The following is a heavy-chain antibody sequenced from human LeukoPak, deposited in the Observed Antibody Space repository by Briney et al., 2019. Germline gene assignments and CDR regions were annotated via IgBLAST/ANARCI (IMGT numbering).Heavy chain of an antibody. D-gene: IGHD3-3*01. CDR2: FDPSDGET. CDR3: AAIRYLEWFPGIDF. J-gene: IGHJ3*01. Sequence: ASVKVSCKISGYTLTELSIQWVRQAPGKGLEWMGGFDPSDGETVFAQRFQGRVTMTEDTSTDTAYMQLSSPKSEDTAVYYCAAIRYLEWFPGIDFWGQGTMVTVSS. CDR1: GYTLTELS. V-gene: IGHV1-24*01.